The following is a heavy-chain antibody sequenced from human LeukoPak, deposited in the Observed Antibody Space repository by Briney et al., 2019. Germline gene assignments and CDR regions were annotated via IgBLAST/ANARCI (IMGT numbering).Heavy chain of an antibody. CDR2: INPNSGGT. V-gene: IGHV1-2*02. CDR3: ARDFPIAVASGFDY. CDR1: GYTFTGYY. J-gene: IGHJ4*02. Sequence: GASVKVSCKASGYTFTGYYMHWVRQAPGQGLEWMGWINPNSGGTNYAQKFQGRVTMTRDTSISTAYMELSRLRSDDTAVYYCARDFPIAVASGFDYWGQGTLVTVSS. D-gene: IGHD6-19*01.